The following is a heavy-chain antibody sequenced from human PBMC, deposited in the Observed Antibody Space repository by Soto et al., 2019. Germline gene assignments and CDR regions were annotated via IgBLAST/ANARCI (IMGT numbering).Heavy chain of an antibody. CDR3: ARSGRSWNLREFDY. CDR1: GYTFATYG. D-gene: IGHD6-13*01. V-gene: IGHV1-18*01. CDR2: ISASNGNT. J-gene: IGHJ4*02. Sequence: ASVKVSCKASGYTFATYGFSWVRQAPGQGLEWMGWISASNGNTNYAQKLRGRVTMTTDTSTSTAYMELRSLRSDDTAVFYCARSGRSWNLREFDYWGQGPLVTVS.